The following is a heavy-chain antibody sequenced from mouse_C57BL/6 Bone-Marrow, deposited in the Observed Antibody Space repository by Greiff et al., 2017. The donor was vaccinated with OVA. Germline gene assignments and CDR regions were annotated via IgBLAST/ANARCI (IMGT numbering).Heavy chain of an antibody. J-gene: IGHJ2*01. Sequence: VQLQQSGAELVKPGASVTMSCKASGYTFTSYWITWVKQRPGQGLEWIGDIYPGSGSTNYNEKFKSNATLTVDTSSSTAYMQLSSLTSEDSAVYYCARGDSAGSPYWGQGTTLTVSS. CDR1: GYTFTSYW. CDR3: ARGDSAGSPY. V-gene: IGHV1-55*01. D-gene: IGHD3-2*02. CDR2: IYPGSGST.